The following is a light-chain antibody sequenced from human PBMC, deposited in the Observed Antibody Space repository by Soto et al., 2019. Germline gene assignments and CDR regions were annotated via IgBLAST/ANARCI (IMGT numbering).Light chain of an antibody. Sequence: DIQMTQSPSTLSASVGDRVTITCRASQSISGWLYWYQQKPGKAPNLLIYKASKLESGGPSRFSGSGSGTEFTLTISSLQPDDFATYYCQQYNSHLLTFGGGTKVEIK. CDR2: KAS. V-gene: IGKV1-5*03. CDR3: QQYNSHLLT. J-gene: IGKJ4*01. CDR1: QSISGW.